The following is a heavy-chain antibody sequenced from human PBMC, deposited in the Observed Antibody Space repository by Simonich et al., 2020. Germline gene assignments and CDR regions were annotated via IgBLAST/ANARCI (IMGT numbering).Heavy chain of an antibody. CDR1: GYTFTGYY. CDR3: ARVPDRVLNAGVTFDY. J-gene: IGHJ4*02. CDR2: INPNSGGK. Sequence: QVQLVQSGAEVKKPVASVKVSCKASGYTFTGYYMHWVRQAPGQGLEWMGWINPNSGGKNYAQKFQGRVTMTRDTSISTAYMELSRLRSDDTAVYYCARVPDRVLNAGVTFDYWGQGTLVTVSS. D-gene: IGHD2-2*01. V-gene: IGHV1-2*02.